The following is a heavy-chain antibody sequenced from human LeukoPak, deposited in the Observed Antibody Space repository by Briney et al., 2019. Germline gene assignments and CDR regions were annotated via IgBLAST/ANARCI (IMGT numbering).Heavy chain of an antibody. CDR3: ARRGYGRNYFDY. D-gene: IGHD5-18*01. CDR1: GGSISSGGYY. V-gene: IGHV4-31*03. CDR2: IYYSGST. Sequence: SQTLSLTCTVSGGSISSGGYYWSWIRQHPGKGLEWIGYIYYSGSTSYNPSLKSRLIISVDTSKNQFSLKLSSVTAADTAVYYCARRGYGRNYFDYWGQGTLVTVSS. J-gene: IGHJ4*02.